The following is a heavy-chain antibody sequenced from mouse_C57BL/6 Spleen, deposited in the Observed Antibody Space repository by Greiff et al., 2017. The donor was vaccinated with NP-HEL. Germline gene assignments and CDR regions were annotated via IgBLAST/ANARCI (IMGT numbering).Heavy chain of an antibody. J-gene: IGHJ1*03. D-gene: IGHD1-1*01. CDR1: GYTFTDYE. CDR3: TRGYYGSKGYFDV. V-gene: IGHV1-15*01. Sequence: VQLQQSGAELVRPGASVTLSCKASGYTFTDYEMHWVKQTPVHGLEWIGAIDPETGGTAYNQKFKGKAILTADKSSSTAYMELRSLTSEDSAVYYCTRGYYGSKGYFDVWGTGTTVTVSS. CDR2: IDPETGGT.